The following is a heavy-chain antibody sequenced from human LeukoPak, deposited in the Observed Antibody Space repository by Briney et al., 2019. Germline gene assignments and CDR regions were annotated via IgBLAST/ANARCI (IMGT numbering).Heavy chain of an antibody. V-gene: IGHV4-61*01. CDR1: GASVSSSTYS. CDR2: IYYSGST. D-gene: IGHD3-10*01. CDR3: ASDYGSGSYRFDY. Sequence: SESLSLTCAVSGASVSSSTYSWGWIRQPPGKTLEWIAYIYYSGSTTYNPSLKSRFTISLDTSKNQFSPKLTSVTAADTAVYYCASDYGSGSYRFDYWGQGTLVTVSS. J-gene: IGHJ4*02.